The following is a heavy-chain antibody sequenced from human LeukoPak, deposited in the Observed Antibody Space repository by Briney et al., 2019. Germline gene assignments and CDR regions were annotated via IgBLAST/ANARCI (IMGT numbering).Heavy chain of an antibody. CDR3: VQEGPRGLAFDI. V-gene: IGHV3-23*01. CDR1: GVTFSSYV. J-gene: IGHJ3*02. Sequence: GGSLRLSCEASGVTFSSYVMSWVRQAPGKGPEWVSGISGSGGGTYYADSVKGRSAISRDNSKNTLYLQMNSLRAEDTAVYYCVQEGPRGLAFDIWCQGTKVTVSS. CDR2: ISGSGGGT.